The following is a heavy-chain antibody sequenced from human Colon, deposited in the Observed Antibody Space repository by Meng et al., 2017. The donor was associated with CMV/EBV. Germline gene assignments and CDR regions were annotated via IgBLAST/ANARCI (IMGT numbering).Heavy chain of an antibody. CDR2: IKEDGTGQ. Sequence: GESLKISCAASGFTFTTFWMTWVRQAPGKGLEWVANIKEDGTGQWYVDSVKGRFTISRDDAKKSVYLQMNSLRAEDTAVYYCARDQGWGDSGGYYTTWFDPWGQGTLVTVSS. CDR1: GFTFTTFW. J-gene: IGHJ5*02. D-gene: IGHD3-22*01. V-gene: IGHV3-7*01. CDR3: ARDQGWGDSGGYYTTWFDP.